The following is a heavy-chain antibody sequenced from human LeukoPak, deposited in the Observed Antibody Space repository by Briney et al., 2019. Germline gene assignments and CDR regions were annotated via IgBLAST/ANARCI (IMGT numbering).Heavy chain of an antibody. CDR1: GGTFSSYA. CDR2: ISGYNGNT. D-gene: IGHD3-10*01. Sequence: VASVKVSCKASGGTFSSYAISWVRQAPGQGLEWMGWISGYNGNTNYAQKLQGRVTMTTETSTSTAYMELRSLRFDDTAVYYCARFRAGVGEPYGDYWGQGTLVTVSS. J-gene: IGHJ4*02. V-gene: IGHV1-18*01. CDR3: ARFRAGVGEPYGDY.